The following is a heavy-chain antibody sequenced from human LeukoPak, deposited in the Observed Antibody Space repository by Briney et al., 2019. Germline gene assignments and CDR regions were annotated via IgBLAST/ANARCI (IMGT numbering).Heavy chain of an antibody. V-gene: IGHV3-23*01. CDR2: ISGSGGST. D-gene: IGHD3-22*01. J-gene: IGHJ4*02. CDR1: GFTFSSYA. CDR3: AKDFYDSSGYLYYFDY. Sequence: QPGGSLRLSCAASGFTFSSYAMSWVRQAPGKGLEWVSAISGSGGSTYYADSVKGRFTISRDNSKNTLYLQMNSLRAEDTAVYYCAKDFYDSSGYLYYFDYWGQGTLVTVSS.